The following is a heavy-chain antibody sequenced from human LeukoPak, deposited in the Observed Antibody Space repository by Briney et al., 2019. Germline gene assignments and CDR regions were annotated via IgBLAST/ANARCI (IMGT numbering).Heavy chain of an antibody. V-gene: IGHV3-48*03. CDR1: GFTLSEYE. J-gene: IGHJ6*02. CDR2: ISGFGSTI. CDR3: AGRYCRWCSCLTNYYGMDV. Sequence: GGSLRLSCVDSGFTLSEYEMNWVHQAPGKGLEWVSYISGFGSTIYYADSVKGRFTISRDNAKNSVYLQMNSLRGDDTAIYFCAGRYCRWCSCLTNYYGMDVWGQGTTVIVSS. D-gene: IGHD2-15*01.